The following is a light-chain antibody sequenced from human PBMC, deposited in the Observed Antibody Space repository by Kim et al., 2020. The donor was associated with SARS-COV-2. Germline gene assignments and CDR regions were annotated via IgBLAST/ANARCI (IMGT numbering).Light chain of an antibody. J-gene: IGKJ1*01. CDR2: DAS. V-gene: IGKV3-20*01. CDR3: QQYSSSFRT. CDR1: QSVSSNY. Sequence: SPGERAPISCRASQSVSSNYLAWYQQRPGQAPRLLIYDASSRATGIPDRFSGSGSGTDFTLTISRLEPEDFAVYYCQQYSSSFRTFGQGTKVDIK.